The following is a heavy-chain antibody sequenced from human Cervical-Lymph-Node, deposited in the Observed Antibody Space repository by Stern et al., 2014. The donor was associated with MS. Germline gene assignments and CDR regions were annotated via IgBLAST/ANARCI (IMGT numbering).Heavy chain of an antibody. CDR1: GFTFSSSG. Sequence: DQLVESGGGVVQPGRSLRLSCAASGFTFSSSGMHWVRQAPGKGLEWVAVISYDGSDKYYEASVKGRFTISRDNSKNKLYLQLNSLRAEDTSVYYCANPAALYCRSPSCDKAFEYWGQGILVTVSP. CDR2: ISYDGSDK. D-gene: IGHD2-2*02. CDR3: ANPAALYCRSPSCDKAFEY. J-gene: IGHJ4*02. V-gene: IGHV3-30*18.